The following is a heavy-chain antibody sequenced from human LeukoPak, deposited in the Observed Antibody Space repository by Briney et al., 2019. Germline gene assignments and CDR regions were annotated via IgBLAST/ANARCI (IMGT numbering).Heavy chain of an antibody. D-gene: IGHD6-13*01. Sequence: SETLSLTCTVSGGSISRDYWSWSPQPLGEGREWIGYIYYSGSTNYNPSLKSRVTIAVDTSKNQFSLKLSSVTAADTAVYYCAREGYSRFDYWGQGTVVTVSS. J-gene: IGHJ4*02. V-gene: IGHV4-59*01. CDR2: IYYSGST. CDR1: GGSISRDY. CDR3: AREGYSRFDY.